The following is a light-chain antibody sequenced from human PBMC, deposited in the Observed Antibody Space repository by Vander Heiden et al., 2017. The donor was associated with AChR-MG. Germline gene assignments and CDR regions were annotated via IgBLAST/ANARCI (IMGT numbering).Light chain of an antibody. CDR3: MQALQTPRT. V-gene: IGKV2-28*01. CDR2: LGS. Sequence: DIVMTQSPLSLPVTPGEPASISCRSSHSLLHSNGYNYLDWYLQKPGQSPQLLIYLGSNRASGVPDRFSGSGSGTDFTLKISRVEAEDVGVYYCMQALQTPRTFGPGTKVDI. CDR1: HSLLHSNGYNY. J-gene: IGKJ3*01.